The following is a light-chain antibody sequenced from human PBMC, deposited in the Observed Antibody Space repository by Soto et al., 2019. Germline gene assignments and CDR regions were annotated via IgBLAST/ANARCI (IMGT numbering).Light chain of an antibody. CDR1: SSDVGGYNY. V-gene: IGLV2-8*01. CDR2: EVN. Sequence: QSVRTQPPSASGSPGQSVTISCTGASSDVGGYNYVSWYQQHPGKAPKVIIYEVNKRPSGVPDRFSGSKSANTASLTVSGLQAEDEADYYCSSYAGSSSVVFGGGTKLTVL. J-gene: IGLJ2*01. CDR3: SSYAGSSSVV.